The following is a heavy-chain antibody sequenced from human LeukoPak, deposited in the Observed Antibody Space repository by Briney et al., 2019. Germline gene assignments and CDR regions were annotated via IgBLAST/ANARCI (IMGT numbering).Heavy chain of an antibody. J-gene: IGHJ4*02. CDR2: ISGSGGST. D-gene: IGHD3-10*01. CDR1: GFTFSSYA. Sequence: GGSLRLSCAASGFTFSSYAMSWVRQAPGKGLEWVSVISGSGGSTSYADSVKGRFTISRDNSKNTVDLQMNSLRAEDMAVYYCARDWGYDSGTYCVYWGQGTLVTVSS. V-gene: IGHV3-23*01. CDR3: ARDWGYDSGTYCVY.